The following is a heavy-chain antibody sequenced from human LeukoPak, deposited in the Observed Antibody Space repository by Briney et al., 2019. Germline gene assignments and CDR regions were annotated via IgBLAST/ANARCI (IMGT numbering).Heavy chain of an antibody. CDR3: AKVRTLSGDYFDY. J-gene: IGHJ4*02. V-gene: IGHV3-30*02. CDR2: IWYDGSNK. CDR1: GFTFSSYG. Sequence: GGSLRLSCAASGFTFSSYGMHWVRQAPGKGLEWVAVIWYDGSNKYYADSVKGRFTISRDNSKNTLYLQMNSLRAEDTAVYYCAKVRTLSGDYFDYWGQGTLVTVSS. D-gene: IGHD3-10*01.